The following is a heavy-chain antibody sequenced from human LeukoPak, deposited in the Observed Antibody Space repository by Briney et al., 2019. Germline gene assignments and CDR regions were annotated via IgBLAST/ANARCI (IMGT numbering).Heavy chain of an antibody. J-gene: IGHJ4*02. CDR1: GVAFCGFY. CDR2: INNSGST. Sequence: SETLSLTCAVSGVAFCGFYCSWVRQPPGTGLEWCGGINNSGSTNYNPSLKSRVTISVDTSKNQFSLTLCTVTAANTVVYYCVRDTATGLSGWGQETLVTVFS. D-gene: IGHD5-18*01. V-gene: IGHV4-34*01. CDR3: VRDTATGLSG.